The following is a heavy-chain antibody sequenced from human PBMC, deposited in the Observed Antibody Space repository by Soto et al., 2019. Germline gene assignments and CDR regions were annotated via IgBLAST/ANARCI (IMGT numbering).Heavy chain of an antibody. V-gene: IGHV3-15*07. J-gene: IGHJ6*01. Sequence: EVQLVESGVGLVKPGGSLRLSCAASGSTVSNAYMNWVRQAPGKGLEWVGRMKSKSDGGTTDYAAPVKGRFTISSDDSKNTVYLQMNSLKIEDTAVYYCTTSGVSTRYGMDVWGQGTTVTVSP. D-gene: IGHD4-4*01. CDR2: MKSKSDGGTT. CDR3: TTSGVSTRYGMDV. CDR1: GSTVSNAY.